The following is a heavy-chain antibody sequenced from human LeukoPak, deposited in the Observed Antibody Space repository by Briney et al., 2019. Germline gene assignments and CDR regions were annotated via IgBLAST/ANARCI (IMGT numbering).Heavy chain of an antibody. CDR3: ATLRSDSSGWYYFDY. J-gene: IGHJ4*02. V-gene: IGHV3-74*01. CDR1: GFTFSSYW. Sequence: GGSLRLSCAASGFTFSSYWMHWVRQAPGKGLVWVSRINSDGSSTSYADSVKGRFIISRDNAKNTLYLQMNSLRAEDTAVYYCATLRSDSSGWYYFDYWGQGTLVTVSS. CDR2: INSDGSST. D-gene: IGHD6-19*01.